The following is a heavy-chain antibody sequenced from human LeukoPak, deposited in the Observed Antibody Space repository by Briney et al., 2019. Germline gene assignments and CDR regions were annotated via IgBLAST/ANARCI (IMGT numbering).Heavy chain of an antibody. J-gene: IGHJ4*02. CDR1: GFSFSSYE. Sequence: GGSLRLSCAASGFSFSSYEMNWVRQAPGKGLEWVSYISASGSTGYYADSVKGRFTVSRDNAKNSLYLQMNILRVEDTAVYYCARGERLVRGVLFDYWGQGTLVTVSS. V-gene: IGHV3-48*03. CDR3: ARGERLVRGVLFDY. D-gene: IGHD3-10*01. CDR2: ISASGSTG.